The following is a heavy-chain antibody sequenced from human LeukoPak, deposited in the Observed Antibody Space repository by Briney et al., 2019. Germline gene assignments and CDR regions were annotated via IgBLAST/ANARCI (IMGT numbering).Heavy chain of an antibody. J-gene: IGHJ4*02. V-gene: IGHV3-23*01. Sequence: GGSLRLSCAASGFTFSSYAMSWVRQAPGKGLEWVSVSGSGGTTYYADSVKGRFTISRDNAKNSLYLQMNSLRAEDTAVYYCARWFCTTTYCYYDYWGQGTLVTVSS. CDR3: ARWFCTTTYCYYDY. CDR2: SGSGGTT. D-gene: IGHD2-2*01. CDR1: GFTFSSYA.